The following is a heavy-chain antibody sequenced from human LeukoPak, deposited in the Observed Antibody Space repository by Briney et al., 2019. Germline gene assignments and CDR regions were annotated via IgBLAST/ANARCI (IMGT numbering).Heavy chain of an antibody. CDR1: GGSFSGYY. CDR2: INHSGST. J-gene: IGHJ2*01. V-gene: IGHV4-34*01. Sequence: SETLSLTCAVYGGSFSGYYWSWIRQPPGKGLEWIGEINHSGSTNYNPSLKSRVTMSVDTSKNQFSLKLSSVTAADTAVYYCARPNSSSWYFNLWGRGTLVTVSS. CDR3: ARPNSSSWYFNL. D-gene: IGHD6-13*01.